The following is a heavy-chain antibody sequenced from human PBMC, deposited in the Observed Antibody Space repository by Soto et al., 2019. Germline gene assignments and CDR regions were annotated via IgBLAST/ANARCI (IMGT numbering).Heavy chain of an antibody. D-gene: IGHD3-3*01. CDR3: ARVRGPTVLTMYFAC. J-gene: IGHJ4*02. CDR2: ISPSGSSI. Sequence: GGSLRLSCAASGFTFSIHGMIWVRQAAGKGLEWVSYISPSGSSIYYADSVRGRFTISRDNDKNSLYLQMNSLRDEDTAVYHCARVRGPTVLTMYFACWGQGTLVTVSS. V-gene: IGHV3-48*02. CDR1: GFTFSIHG.